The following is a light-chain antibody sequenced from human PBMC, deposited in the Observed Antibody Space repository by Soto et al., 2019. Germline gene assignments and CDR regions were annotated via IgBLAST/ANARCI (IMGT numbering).Light chain of an antibody. Sequence: EIVMTQSPATLSVSPGERATLSCRASQSVSSNLAWYQQKPGQAPRLLIYGASTRATGIPARFSGSGSGTAFTLTISSLQSEDFEVYSCQQYNNWPPWTFGQGTKVEIK. V-gene: IGKV3-15*01. CDR3: QQYNNWPPWT. J-gene: IGKJ1*01. CDR2: GAS. CDR1: QSVSSN.